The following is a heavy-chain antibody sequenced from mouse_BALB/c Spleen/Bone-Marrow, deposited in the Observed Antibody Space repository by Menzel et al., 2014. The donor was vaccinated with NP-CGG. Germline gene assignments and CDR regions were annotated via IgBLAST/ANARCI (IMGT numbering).Heavy chain of an antibody. CDR1: GFDFSRYW. CDR3: ARLDYYDYLNY. V-gene: IGHV4-1*02. Sequence: DVKLVESGGGLVQPGGSLKLSCAASGFDFSRYWMSWVRQAPGKGLEWIGEINPESRTINYSPSLKDKFIISRDNAKNTLYLRLNRVRSEDTALYYCARLDYYDYLNYWGQGTTLTVSS. D-gene: IGHD1-2*01. CDR2: INPESRTI. J-gene: IGHJ2*01.